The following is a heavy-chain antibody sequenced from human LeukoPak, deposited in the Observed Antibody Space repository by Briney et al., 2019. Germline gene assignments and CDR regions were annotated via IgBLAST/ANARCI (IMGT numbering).Heavy chain of an antibody. CDR3: ARESYSTSWYDY. Sequence: PGGSLSLSCAASGCTFSSYALHCVLQAPAGGLEWVAVITYAGSKKYYADSVKSRFTISRDNSKNTLQLQMSSLRAEDTAVYCCARESYSTSWYDYCGQGTLVTVSS. J-gene: IGHJ4*02. V-gene: IGHV3-30-3*01. D-gene: IGHD6-13*01. CDR1: GCTFSSYA. CDR2: ITYAGSKK.